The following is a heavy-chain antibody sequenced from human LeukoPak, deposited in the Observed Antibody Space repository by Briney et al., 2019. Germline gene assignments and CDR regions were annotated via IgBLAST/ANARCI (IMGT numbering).Heavy chain of an antibody. J-gene: IGHJ1*01. Sequence: PGGSLRLSCAASGLTFRDYYMAWVRQAPGKGLEGVGRIRNIADGYSTTYAASVDGRFIISGDDSENSLYLQMNSLQTEDTAGYYCAGEEWWRFRNWGRGTLVTVSS. CDR3: AGEEWWRFRN. V-gene: IGHV3-72*01. CDR1: GLTFRDYY. CDR2: IRNIADGYST. D-gene: IGHD2-8*01.